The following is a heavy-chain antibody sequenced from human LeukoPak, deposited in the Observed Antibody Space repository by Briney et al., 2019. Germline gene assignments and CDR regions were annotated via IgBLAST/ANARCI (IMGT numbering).Heavy chain of an antibody. V-gene: IGHV4-39*01. CDR1: GGSISSSSYY. D-gene: IGHD6-19*01. CDR3: ARQILAVAGFDY. CDR2: IYYSGST. Sequence: PSETLSLTCNVSGGSISSSSYYWGWIRQPPGKGLEWIGSIYYSGSTYYNPSLKSRVTISVDTSKNQFSLKLSSVTAADTAVYYCARQILAVAGFDYWGQGTLVTVSS. J-gene: IGHJ4*02.